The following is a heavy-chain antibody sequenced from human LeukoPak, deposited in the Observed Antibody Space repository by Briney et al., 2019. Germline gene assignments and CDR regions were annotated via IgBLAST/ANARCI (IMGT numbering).Heavy chain of an antibody. CDR3: ARTRYCSGATCYSPELFES. V-gene: IGHV4-38-2*01. CDR1: GYSISSGYH. CDR2: IYHGGKT. J-gene: IGHJ4*02. D-gene: IGHD2-15*01. Sequence: SETLSLTCAVSGYSISSGYHWGWIRQPPGKGLEWIGSIYHGGKTYHNPSLKSRVTKSVDTSMNQFSLKLSSVTAADTAVYYCARTRYCSGATCYSPELFESWGQGTLVTVSS.